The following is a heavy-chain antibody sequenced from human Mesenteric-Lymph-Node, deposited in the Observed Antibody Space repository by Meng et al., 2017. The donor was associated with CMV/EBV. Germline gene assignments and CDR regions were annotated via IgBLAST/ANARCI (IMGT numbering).Heavy chain of an antibody. D-gene: IGHD2-15*01. J-gene: IGHJ5*02. CDR1: GFTFTNYA. Sequence: GGSLRLSCAASGFTFTNYAMTWVRQAPGKGLEWVSVIYSDGSSTYYADSVKGRFTISRDNSKNTLYLQMNSLRAEDTAVYYCARSDSGLDPWGQGTLVTVSS. CDR2: IYSDGSST. CDR3: ARSDSGLDP. V-gene: IGHV3-23*03.